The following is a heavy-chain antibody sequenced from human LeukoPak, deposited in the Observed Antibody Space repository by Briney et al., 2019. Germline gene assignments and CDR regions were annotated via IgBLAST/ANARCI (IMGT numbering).Heavy chain of an antibody. Sequence: ASVKVSCKASGYTFTSYGISWVRQAPGQGLEWMGWISSYSVKTESAQKFQGRVTMTTDTSTSTTYMELRSLRADDTAVYYCARELLVGCSGGSCDSFDYWGQGTPVTVSS. J-gene: IGHJ4*02. V-gene: IGHV1-18*01. D-gene: IGHD2-15*01. CDR1: GYTFTSYG. CDR3: ARELLVGCSGGSCDSFDY. CDR2: ISSYSVKT.